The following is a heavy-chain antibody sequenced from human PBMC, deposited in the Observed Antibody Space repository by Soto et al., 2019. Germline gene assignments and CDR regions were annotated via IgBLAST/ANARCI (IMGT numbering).Heavy chain of an antibody. D-gene: IGHD2-15*01. J-gene: IGHJ3*02. V-gene: IGHV1-69*01. CDR1: GGTFSSYA. CDR3: ARGNLGYCSGGSCPVGAFDI. Sequence: QVQLVQFGAEVKKPGSSVKVSCKASGGTFSSYAISWVRQAPGQGLEWMGGIIPIFGTANYAQKFQGRVTITADESTSTAYMELSSLRSEDTAVYYCARGNLGYCSGGSCPVGAFDIWGQGTMVTVSS. CDR2: IIPIFGTA.